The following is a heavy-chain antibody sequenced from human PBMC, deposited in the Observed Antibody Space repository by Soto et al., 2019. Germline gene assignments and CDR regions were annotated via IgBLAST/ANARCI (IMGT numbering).Heavy chain of an antibody. CDR3: ARSSGRYSDFDY. J-gene: IGHJ4*02. D-gene: IGHD1-26*01. Sequence: ASVKVSCKASGYTFTAYDLHWVRQAPGQGLEWMGWINPNSGDTNYAQKFQGRVTMTRDKSISTAYMELSRLTSDDTAVHYCARSSGRYSDFDYWGQGTLVTVSS. CDR1: GYTFTAYD. CDR2: INPNSGDT. V-gene: IGHV1-2*02.